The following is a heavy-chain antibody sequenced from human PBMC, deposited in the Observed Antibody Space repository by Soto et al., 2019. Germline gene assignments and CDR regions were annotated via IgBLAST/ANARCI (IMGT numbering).Heavy chain of an antibody. CDR1: GYTFTRYT. V-gene: IGHV1-3*01. Sequence: QVQLVRSGAEVKKPGASVKISCKASGYTFTRYTMNWVRQAPGQRLEWMGWINPDNGNTKSSQKFQDRVIITRDTSASTAYMDLSSLRSEDTAVYYCARGIATGQLDPWGQGTLVTVSS. CDR3: ARGIATGQLDP. D-gene: IGHD2-15*01. CDR2: INPDNGNT. J-gene: IGHJ5*02.